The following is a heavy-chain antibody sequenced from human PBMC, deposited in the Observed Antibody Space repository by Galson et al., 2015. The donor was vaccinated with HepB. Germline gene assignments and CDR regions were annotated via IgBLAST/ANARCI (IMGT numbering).Heavy chain of an antibody. J-gene: IGHJ3*02. Sequence: SVKVSCKASGGSFNTYAISWLRQAPGQGLEWMGGIIPMFDTAIYAQKFQGRVTITADKSTNTAYMDLSSLRSEDTAVYYCARDRADYYDSSSYSGAFDIWGHGTMVTVSS. CDR1: GGSFNTYA. V-gene: IGHV1-69*06. CDR2: IIPMFDTA. CDR3: ARDRADYYDSSSYSGAFDI. D-gene: IGHD3-22*01.